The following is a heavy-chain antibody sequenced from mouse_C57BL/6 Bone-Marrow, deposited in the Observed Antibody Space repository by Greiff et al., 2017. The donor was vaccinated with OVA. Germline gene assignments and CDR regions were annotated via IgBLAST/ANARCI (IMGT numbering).Heavy chain of an antibody. Sequence: EVKLMESEGGLVQPGSSMKLSCTASGFTFSDYYMAWVRQVPEKGLEWVANINYDGSSTYYLDSLKSRFIISRDNAKNILYLQMSSLKSEDTATYYCARWFYAMEYWGQGTSVTVSS. D-gene: IGHD1-1*02. V-gene: IGHV5-16*01. CDR3: ARWFYAMEY. J-gene: IGHJ4*01. CDR1: GFTFSDYY. CDR2: INYDGSST.